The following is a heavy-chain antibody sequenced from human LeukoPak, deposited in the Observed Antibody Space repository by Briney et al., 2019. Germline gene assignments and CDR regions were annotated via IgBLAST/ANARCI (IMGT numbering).Heavy chain of an antibody. CDR2: ISSSGSTI. D-gene: IGHD3-10*02. CDR3: AELGIAMIGGV. J-gene: IGHJ6*04. Sequence: GGSLRLSYAASGFTFSSYEMNWVRQAPGKGLEWVSYISSSGSTIYYADSVKVRFTISRDNAKNSLYLHMNILTAEKTPVYYCAELGIAMIGGVWGKGTRVTLSS. CDR1: GFTFSSYE. V-gene: IGHV3-48*03.